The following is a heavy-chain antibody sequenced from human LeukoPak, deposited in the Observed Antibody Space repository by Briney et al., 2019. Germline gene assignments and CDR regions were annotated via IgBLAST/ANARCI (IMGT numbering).Heavy chain of an antibody. CDR1: GGSFSGYY. Sequence: SETLSLTCAVYGGSFSGYYWSWIRQPPGKGLEWIGEINHSGSTNYNPSLKSRVTISVDTSKNQFSLKLSSVTAADTAVYYCAGGGTNIVVVPAARYNWFDPWGQGTLVTVSS. D-gene: IGHD2-2*01. V-gene: IGHV4-34*01. J-gene: IGHJ5*02. CDR3: AGGGTNIVVVPAARYNWFDP. CDR2: INHSGST.